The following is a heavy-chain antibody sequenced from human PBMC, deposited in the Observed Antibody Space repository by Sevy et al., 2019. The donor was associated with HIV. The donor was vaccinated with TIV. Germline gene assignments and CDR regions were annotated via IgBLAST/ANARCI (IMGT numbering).Heavy chain of an antibody. CDR3: ARPEMATVRFYGMDV. D-gene: IGHD4-4*01. J-gene: IGHJ6*02. CDR1: GGTFSSYA. V-gene: IGHV1-69*13. Sequence: ASVKVSCKASGGTFSSYAISWVRQAPGQGLEWMGGIIPIFGTANYAQKFQGRVTITADESTSTAYMELSSLRSEDTAVYYCARPEMATVRFYGMDVWGQGTTVTVSS. CDR2: IIPIFGTA.